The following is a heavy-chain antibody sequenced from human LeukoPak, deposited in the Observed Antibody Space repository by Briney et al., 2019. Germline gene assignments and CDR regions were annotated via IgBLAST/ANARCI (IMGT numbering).Heavy chain of an antibody. CDR1: GYTFTSYD. CDR3: EYYDFWSGYYDVDY. J-gene: IGHJ4*02. CDR2: MNPNSGNT. Sequence: GASVKVSCKASGYTFTSYDINWVRQATGQGLEWMGWMNPNSGNTGYAQKFQGRVTMTRNTSISTAYMELSSLRSEDTAVYYCEYYDFWSGYYDVDYWGQGTLVTVSS. D-gene: IGHD3-3*01. V-gene: IGHV1-8*01.